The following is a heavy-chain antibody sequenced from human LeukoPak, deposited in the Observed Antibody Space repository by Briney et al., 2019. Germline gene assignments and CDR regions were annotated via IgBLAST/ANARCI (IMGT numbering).Heavy chain of an antibody. CDR3: AREPDESYYPWWYFDL. CDR2: IYYSGST. CDR1: GGSISSSSYY. D-gene: IGHD1-26*01. J-gene: IGHJ2*01. V-gene: IGHV4-39*07. Sequence: SETLSLTCTVSGGSISSSSYYWGWIRQPPGKGLEWIGSIYYSGSTYYNPSLKSRVTISVDTSKSQFSLKLSSVTAADTAVYYCAREPDESYYPWWYFDLWGRGTLVTVSS.